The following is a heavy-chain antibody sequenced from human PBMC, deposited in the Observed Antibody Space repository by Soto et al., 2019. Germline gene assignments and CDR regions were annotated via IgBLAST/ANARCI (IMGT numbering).Heavy chain of an antibody. CDR3: ARRESKQQLVRDYYCGMDV. D-gene: IGHD6-13*01. Sequence: SETLSLTCTVSGGSISSSSYYWGWIRQPPGKGLEWIGSIYYSGSTYYKPSLKSRVTISVDTSKNQFSLKLSSVTAADTAVYYCARRESKQQLVRDYYCGMDVWGQGTTVTVSS. J-gene: IGHJ6*02. V-gene: IGHV4-39*01. CDR2: IYYSGST. CDR1: GGSISSSSYY.